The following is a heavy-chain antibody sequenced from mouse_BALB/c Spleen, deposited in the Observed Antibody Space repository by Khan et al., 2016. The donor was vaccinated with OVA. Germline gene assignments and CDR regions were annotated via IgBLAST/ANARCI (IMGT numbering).Heavy chain of an antibody. Sequence: VQLQESGPELVKPGASVKMSCKASGYTFRTYYIHWVKQRPGQGLEWIGWIYPGDGRTKYNEKFKDKTTLTADKSPSAAYMLLSSLTSEDSAIFFCAIGYCGSFWYFDGWGAGTTVTVSA. CDR2: IYPGDGRT. V-gene: IGHV1S56*01. CDR3: AIGYCGSFWYFDG. CDR1: GYTFRTYY. J-gene: IGHJ1*01. D-gene: IGHD1-1*01.